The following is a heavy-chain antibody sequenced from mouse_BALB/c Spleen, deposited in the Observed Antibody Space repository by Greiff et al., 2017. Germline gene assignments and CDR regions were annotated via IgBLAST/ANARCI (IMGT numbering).Heavy chain of an antibody. CDR2: ISYSGST. Sequence: EVKLQESGPGLVKPSQSLSLTCTVTGYSITSDYAWNWIRQFPGNKLEWMGYISYSGSTSYNPSLKSRISITRDTSKNQFFLQLNSVTTEDTATYYCARSLYYYGSSPSWYFDVWGAGTTVTVSS. D-gene: IGHD1-1*01. J-gene: IGHJ1*01. CDR3: ARSLYYYGSSPSWYFDV. CDR1: GYSITSDYA. V-gene: IGHV3-2*02.